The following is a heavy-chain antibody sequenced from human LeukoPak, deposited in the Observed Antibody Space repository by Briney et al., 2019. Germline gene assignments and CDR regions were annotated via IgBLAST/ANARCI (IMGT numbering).Heavy chain of an antibody. J-gene: IGHJ4*02. CDR1: GFTFSSYG. CDR3: ARGKEKWLDHFDY. V-gene: IGHV3-48*02. Sequence: GGSLRLSCAASGFTFSSYGMNWVRQAPGKGLEWVSYISTTSSTIYYADSVKGRFTMSRDNAKSSLYLQIDSLRDEDTAVYYCARGKEKWLDHFDYWGQGSLFTVSS. CDR2: ISTTSSTI. D-gene: IGHD6-19*01.